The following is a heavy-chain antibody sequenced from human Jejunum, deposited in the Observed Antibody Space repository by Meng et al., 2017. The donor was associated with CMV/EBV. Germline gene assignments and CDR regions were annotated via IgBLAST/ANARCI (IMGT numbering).Heavy chain of an antibody. Sequence: AMPWVRPATGKGLEWVAFTRFDGRHSYDADSVRGRITNSRDNSRNTLYLQMNRLRAEDTDVYYCAKERRLGSTYYFDSSGYYFDSWGQGSLVTVSS. V-gene: IGHV3-30*02. CDR3: AKERRLGSTYYFDSSGYYFDS. CDR2: TRFDGRHS. CDR1: A. J-gene: IGHJ4*02. D-gene: IGHD3-22*01.